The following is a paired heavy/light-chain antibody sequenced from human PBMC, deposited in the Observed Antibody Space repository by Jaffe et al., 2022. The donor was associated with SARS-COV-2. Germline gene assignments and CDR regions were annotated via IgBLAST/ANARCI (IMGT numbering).Heavy chain of an antibody. J-gene: IGHJ4*02. CDR1: GFSFGTHA. CDR3: AREGFGYSKDGGGDY. CDR2: IWNDGNIK. V-gene: IGHV3-33*01. D-gene: IGHD4-4*01. Sequence: QVQLVESGGGVVQPGRSLRLSCAASGFSFGTHAMHWVRQAPGKGLQWVAVIWNDGNIKYYADSVKGRFTISRDNSQSTLYLQMNSLRDEDTAVYYCAREGFGYSKDGGGDYWGQGTLVTVSS.
Light chain of an antibody. Sequence: DIVMTQSPLSLPVTPGEPASISCRSSQSLLHSSGHNYLDWYLQKPGQSPQLLIYLGSNRASGVPDRFSGSYSGTDFTLKISRVEAEDVGVYYCMQALHIPWTFGQGTKLEIK. CDR2: LGS. J-gene: IGKJ2*01. CDR1: QSLLHSSGHNY. V-gene: IGKV2-28*01. CDR3: MQALHIPWT.